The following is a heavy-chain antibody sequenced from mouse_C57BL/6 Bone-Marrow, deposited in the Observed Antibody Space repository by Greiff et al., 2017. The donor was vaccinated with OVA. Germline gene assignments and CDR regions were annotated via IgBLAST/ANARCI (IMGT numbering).Heavy chain of an antibody. J-gene: IGHJ4*01. Sequence: EVKLQESGPELVKPGASVKISCKASGYSFTDYNMNWVKQSNGKSLEWIGVINPNYGTTSYNQKFKGKATLTVDQSSSTAYMQLNSLTSEDSAVYYCARTDYYGSPRYAMDYWGQGTSVTVSS. V-gene: IGHV1-39*01. CDR1: GYSFTDYN. CDR3: ARTDYYGSPRYAMDY. D-gene: IGHD1-1*01. CDR2: INPNYGTT.